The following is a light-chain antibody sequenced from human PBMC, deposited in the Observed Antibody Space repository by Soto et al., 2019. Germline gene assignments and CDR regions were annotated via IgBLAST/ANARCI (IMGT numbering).Light chain of an antibody. Sequence: EIVLTQSPGTLSLSPGERATLSCRASKSISSDDLAWYQQKPGHAPRLLIHAASTGAPSIPDRFSGSGSGTDFTLTIVMLEPEVFAVYDGQYYGGSHTCGGGTYVE. CDR3: QYYGGSHT. CDR1: KSISSDD. J-gene: IGKJ4*01. CDR2: AAS. V-gene: IGKV3-20*01.